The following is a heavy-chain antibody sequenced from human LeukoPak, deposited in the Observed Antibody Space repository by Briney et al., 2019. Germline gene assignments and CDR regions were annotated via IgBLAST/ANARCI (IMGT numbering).Heavy chain of an antibody. CDR2: IIPIFGIA. CDR1: GGTFSSYA. Sequence: SVKVSCKASGGTFSSYAISWVRQAPGQGLEWMGRIIPIFGIANYAQKFQGRVTITRDTSASTAYMELSSLRSEDTAVYYCASRTSSSWYFACFDYWGQGTLVTVSS. CDR3: ASRTSSSWYFACFDY. D-gene: IGHD6-13*01. V-gene: IGHV1-69*04. J-gene: IGHJ4*02.